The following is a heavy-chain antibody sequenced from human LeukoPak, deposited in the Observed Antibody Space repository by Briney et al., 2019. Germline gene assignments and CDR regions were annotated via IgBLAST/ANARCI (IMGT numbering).Heavy chain of an antibody. J-gene: IGHJ4*02. V-gene: IGHV4-34*01. CDR3: ARGQGYSSSPGYFDY. Sequence: PSETLSLTCAVYGGSFSGYYWSWIRQPPGKELEWIVEINHSGSTNHNPSLKSRVTISVDTSKNQFSLKLSSVPAADTAVYYCARGQGYSSSPGYFDYWGQGTLVTVHS. CDR1: GGSFSGYY. CDR2: INHSGST. D-gene: IGHD6-6*01.